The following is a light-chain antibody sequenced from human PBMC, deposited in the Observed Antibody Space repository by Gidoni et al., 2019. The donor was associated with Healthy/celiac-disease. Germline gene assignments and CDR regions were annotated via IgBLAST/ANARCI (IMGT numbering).Light chain of an antibody. V-gene: IGKV1-5*01. CDR3: QQYNSYSA. J-gene: IGKJ1*01. Sequence: DIQMTQSPSTLSASVGDRVTITCRASQNISSWFAWYQQNPGKAHKLLIYDASSLESGVPSRFSGSVSRTEFTLTISSLHPDDFATYYCQQYNSYSAFGQGTKVEIK. CDR1: QNISSW. CDR2: DAS.